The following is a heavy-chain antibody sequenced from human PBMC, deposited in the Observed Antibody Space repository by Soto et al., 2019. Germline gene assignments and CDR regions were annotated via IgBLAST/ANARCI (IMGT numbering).Heavy chain of an antibody. Sequence: GGSLRLSCAASGFTFRTYDFHWVRQPIGKGLEWVSAIGPKDDTYYQGSVEGRFTISRENAKNSFYLQMDNLRAEDTAVYYCARDFCSGGRCYSDYWGQGTLVTVSS. V-gene: IGHV3-13*01. CDR2: IGPKDDT. CDR3: ARDFCSGGRCYSDY. CDR1: GFTFRTYD. D-gene: IGHD2-15*01. J-gene: IGHJ4*02.